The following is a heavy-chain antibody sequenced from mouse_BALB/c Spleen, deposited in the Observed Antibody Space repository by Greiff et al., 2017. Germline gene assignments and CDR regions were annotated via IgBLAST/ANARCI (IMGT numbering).Heavy chain of an antibody. D-gene: IGHD1-1*01. CDR1: GFSLTSYG. CDR3: ARDRGYGSRWYFDG. Sequence: VQLQQSGPGLVAPSQSLSITCTVSGFSLTSYGVHWVRQPPGKGLEWLGVIWAGGSTNYHSALLSRLSISKDNSKSQVFLKMNSLQTDDTAMYYCARDRGYGSRWYFDGWGAGTTVTVSS. CDR2: IWAGGST. V-gene: IGHV2-9*02. J-gene: IGHJ1*01.